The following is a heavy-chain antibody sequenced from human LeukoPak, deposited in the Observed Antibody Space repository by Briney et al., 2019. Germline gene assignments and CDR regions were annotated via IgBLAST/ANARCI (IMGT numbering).Heavy chain of an antibody. V-gene: IGHV1-2*02. D-gene: IGHD6-6*01. CDR3: ATPRWYSSSSPGVDS. J-gene: IGHJ4*02. Sequence: ASVKVSCKASGYTFTGYYMYGVRQAPGQGLEWMGRINPNSGGTNYAQKFQGRVTMTRDTSISTAYMELSRLRSDDTAVYYCATPRWYSSSSPGVDSWGQGTLVTVSS. CDR2: INPNSGGT. CDR1: GYTFTGYY.